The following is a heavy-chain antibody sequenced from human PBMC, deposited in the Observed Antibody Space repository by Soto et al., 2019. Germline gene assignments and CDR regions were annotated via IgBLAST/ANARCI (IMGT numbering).Heavy chain of an antibody. CDR1: GFTFSSYA. Sequence: GGSLRLSCAASGFTFSSYAMSWVRQAPGKGLEWVSAISGSGGSTYYADSVKGRFTISRDNSKNTLYLQMNSLRAEDTAVYYCAKDHIVFVPAAIFYYGMDFWGQGSTVTVSS. CDR3: AKDHIVFVPAAIFYYGMDF. CDR2: ISGSGGST. V-gene: IGHV3-23*01. D-gene: IGHD2-2*02. J-gene: IGHJ6*02.